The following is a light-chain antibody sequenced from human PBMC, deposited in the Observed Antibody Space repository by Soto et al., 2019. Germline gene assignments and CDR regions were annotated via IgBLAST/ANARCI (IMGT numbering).Light chain of an antibody. Sequence: EIVLTQSPGTLSLSPGERATLSCRASQSVSSSYLAWYQQKPGQAPRLLIYGASSRATGIPDRFSGSGSGTDFTLTISRLEPEDFAVYYCQQYGSSPETFGQETKVYIK. V-gene: IGKV3-20*01. CDR2: GAS. CDR3: QQYGSSPET. CDR1: QSVSSSY. J-gene: IGKJ1*01.